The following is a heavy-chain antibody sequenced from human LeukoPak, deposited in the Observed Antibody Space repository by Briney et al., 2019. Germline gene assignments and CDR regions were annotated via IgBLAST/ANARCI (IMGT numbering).Heavy chain of an antibody. Sequence: SETLSLTCSVSGGSISSYYWSWIRQPPGKGLEWIGYIYYSGSTNYNPSLKSRVTISVDTSKNQFSLKLSSVTAADTAVYYCARDSMGYYYDSSGYYDYWGQGTLVTVSS. CDR3: ARDSMGYYYDSSGYYDY. CDR2: IYYSGST. J-gene: IGHJ4*02. D-gene: IGHD3-22*01. CDR1: GGSISSYY. V-gene: IGHV4-59*01.